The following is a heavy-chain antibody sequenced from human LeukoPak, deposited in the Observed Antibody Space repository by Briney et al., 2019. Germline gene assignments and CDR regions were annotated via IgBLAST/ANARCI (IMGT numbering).Heavy chain of an antibody. V-gene: IGHV3-21*01. CDR3: ASGSTSLEYFDY. Sequence: PGGSLRLSCAASGFIFSHYTMNWVRQAPGKGLEWVSSIISSSIYIYYADSVKGRFTISGDNAKNSLYLQMDSLRADDTAVYYCASGSTSLEYFDYWGQGTLVTVSS. J-gene: IGHJ4*02. D-gene: IGHD2-2*01. CDR2: IISSSIYI. CDR1: GFIFSHYT.